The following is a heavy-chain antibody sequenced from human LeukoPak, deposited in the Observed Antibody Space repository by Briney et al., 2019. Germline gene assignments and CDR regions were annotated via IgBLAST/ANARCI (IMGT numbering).Heavy chain of an antibody. V-gene: IGHV4-59*12. CDR3: AREVLTDYYGMDV. CDR2: IYYSGST. Sequence: SETLSLTCTVSGGSISSYYWSWIRQPPGKGLEWIRYIYYSGSTNYNPSLKSRVTISVDTSKNQFSLKLSSVTAADTAVHYCAREVLTDYYGMDVWGQGTTVTVSS. CDR1: GGSISSYY. J-gene: IGHJ6*02. D-gene: IGHD1-1*01.